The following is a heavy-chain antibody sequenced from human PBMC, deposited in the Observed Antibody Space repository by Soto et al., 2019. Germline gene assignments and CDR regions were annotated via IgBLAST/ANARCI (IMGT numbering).Heavy chain of an antibody. V-gene: IGHV4-31*03. J-gene: IGHJ5*02. CDR2: IYYSGST. Sequence: SETLSLTCTVSGGSISSGGYYWSWIRQHPGKGLEWIGYIYYSGSTYYNPSLESRVTISVDTSKNQFSLKLSSVTAADTAVYYCARVTGSITIFGVVLGWFDPWGQGTLVTVSS. CDR1: GGSISSGGYY. D-gene: IGHD3-3*01. CDR3: ARVTGSITIFGVVLGWFDP.